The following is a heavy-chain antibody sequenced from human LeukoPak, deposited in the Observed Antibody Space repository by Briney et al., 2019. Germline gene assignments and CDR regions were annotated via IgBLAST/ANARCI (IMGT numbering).Heavy chain of an antibody. D-gene: IGHD2/OR15-2a*01. Sequence: ASVKVSCKASGYTFSSYDINWVRQSTGQGLEWMGWMNPNNGNTGYAQKFQGRVTMTRNTSISTAYMELSSLRSEDTALYYCARGRERGTTYDYWGQGTLVTVSS. CDR1: GYTFSSYD. V-gene: IGHV1-8*01. CDR3: ARGRERGTTYDY. J-gene: IGHJ4*02. CDR2: MNPNNGNT.